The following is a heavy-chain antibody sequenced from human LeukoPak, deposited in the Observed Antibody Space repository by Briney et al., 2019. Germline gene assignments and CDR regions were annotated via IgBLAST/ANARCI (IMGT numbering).Heavy chain of an antibody. CDR3: ARDKGADEGSKFDY. Sequence: GGSLRLSCAASGFTFSSYWMSWVRQAPGEGLEWVANIRQDGNEKYYVDSVKGRFTISRDNAKNSLYLQMNSLRAEDTAVYYCARDKGADEGSKFDYWGQGTLVTVSS. CDR1: GFTFSSYW. CDR2: IRQDGNEK. V-gene: IGHV3-7*03. J-gene: IGHJ4*02. D-gene: IGHD1-26*01.